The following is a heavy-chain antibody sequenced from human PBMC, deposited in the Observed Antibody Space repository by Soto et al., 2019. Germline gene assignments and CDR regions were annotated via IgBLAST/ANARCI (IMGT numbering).Heavy chain of an antibody. D-gene: IGHD4-17*01. CDR2: IYSSGNT. CDR1: GFTVSSNH. CDR3: ARDLNGGGSGDLFDY. J-gene: IGHJ4*02. V-gene: IGHV3-66*01. Sequence: EVQLVESGGGLVQPGGSLRLSCAASGFTVSSNHMNWVRQAPGKGLEWVSIIYSSGNTFYADSVKGRFTVSRDSSKNTLFLQMDSLRAEDTAVYYCARDLNGGGSGDLFDYWGQGTLVTVSP.